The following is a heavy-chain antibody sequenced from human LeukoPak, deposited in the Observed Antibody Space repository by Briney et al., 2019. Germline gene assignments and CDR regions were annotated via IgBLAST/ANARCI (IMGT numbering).Heavy chain of an antibody. CDR3: AAHLYYYDSSGYFDY. CDR2: ILPNGRDT. CDR1: GYNFIDHH. V-gene: IGHV1-2*02. Sequence: EASVKVSCKASGYNFIDHHIYWVRQAPGRGFEWIGNILPNGRDTNYAQKFRDRATMATETSITTAYMELSSLRSEDTAVYYCAAHLYYYDSSGYFDYWGQGTLVTVSS. D-gene: IGHD3-22*01. J-gene: IGHJ4*02.